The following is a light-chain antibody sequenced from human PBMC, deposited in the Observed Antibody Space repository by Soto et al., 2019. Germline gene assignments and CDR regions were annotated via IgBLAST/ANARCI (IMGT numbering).Light chain of an antibody. Sequence: DIVLTQSPGTLSLSPGERATLSCRASQTINDNFLAWYQQKPGQSPRLLISGASIRAPGIPDRFSGSGSETAFTLTISRLEPEDFAFYYCQQYGNSPAISFGHGTKVDIK. CDR2: GAS. V-gene: IGKV3-20*01. CDR3: QQYGNSPAIS. CDR1: QTINDNF. J-gene: IGKJ3*01.